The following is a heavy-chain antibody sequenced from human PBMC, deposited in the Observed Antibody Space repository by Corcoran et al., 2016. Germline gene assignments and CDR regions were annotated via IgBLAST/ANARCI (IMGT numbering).Heavy chain of an antibody. Sequence: QVQLQQWGAGLLKPSETLSLTCAVYGGSLSGYYWSWIRQPPGKGLEWIGEINHSGSTNYNPSPKSRVTISVDTSKNQFSLKLSSVTAADTAVYYGARGYGSGSYGNYFDDWGQGTLVTVSS. J-gene: IGHJ4*02. CDR3: ARGYGSGSYGNYFDD. CDR1: GGSLSGYY. V-gene: IGHV4-34*01. CDR2: INHSGST. D-gene: IGHD3-10*01.